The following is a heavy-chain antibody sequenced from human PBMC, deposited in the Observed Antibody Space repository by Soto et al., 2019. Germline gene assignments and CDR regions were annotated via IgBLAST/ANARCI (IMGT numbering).Heavy chain of an antibody. V-gene: IGHV2-70*04. D-gene: IGHD3-9*01. CDR1: GFSLSTSGMR. J-gene: IGHJ4*02. CDR3: LAGYYEGQYYFDY. CDR2: IDWDDDK. Sequence: SGPTLVNPTQTLTLTCTFSGFSLSTSGMRVSWIRQPPGKALEWLARIDWDDDKFYSTSLKTRLTISTDTSKNQVVLTMTNMDPVDTATYYGLAGYYEGQYYFDYWGQGTLVTVSS.